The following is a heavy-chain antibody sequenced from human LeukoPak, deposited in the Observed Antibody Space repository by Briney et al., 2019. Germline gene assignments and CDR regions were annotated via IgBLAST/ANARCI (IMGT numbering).Heavy chain of an antibody. CDR1: GYTFTSYD. Sequence: GSVKVSCKASGYTFTSYDISWVRQAPGQGLEWMGWISAYNGNTNYAQKLQGRVTMTTDTSTSTAYMELRSLRSDDTAVYYCAFLWSGRTQSNWGQGTLVTVSS. D-gene: IGHD3-3*01. J-gene: IGHJ4*02. CDR2: ISAYNGNT. CDR3: AFLWSGRTQSN. V-gene: IGHV1-18*01.